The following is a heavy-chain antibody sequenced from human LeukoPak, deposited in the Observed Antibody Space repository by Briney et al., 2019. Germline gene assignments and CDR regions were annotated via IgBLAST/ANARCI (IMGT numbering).Heavy chain of an antibody. V-gene: IGHV4-34*01. Sequence: PSETLSLTCAVYGGSFSGYYWSWIRQPPGKGLEWIGEINHSGSTNYNPSLKSRVTISVDTSKNQFSLRLSSVTAADTAVYYCARLSSLYSSGWYYPYFFDYWGQGTLVTVSS. J-gene: IGHJ4*02. CDR3: ARLSSLYSSGWYYPYFFDY. CDR1: GGSFSGYY. D-gene: IGHD6-19*01. CDR2: INHSGST.